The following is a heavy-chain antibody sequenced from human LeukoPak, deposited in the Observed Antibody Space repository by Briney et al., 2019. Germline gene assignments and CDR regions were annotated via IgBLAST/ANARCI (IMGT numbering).Heavy chain of an antibody. V-gene: IGHV1-69*13. J-gene: IGHJ4*02. CDR1: GYTFTSYA. CDR3: ARGSALLALSFDY. D-gene: IGHD2-15*01. CDR2: IIPIFGTA. Sequence: SVKVSCKASGYTFTSYAISWVRQAPGQGLEWMGGIIPIFGTANYAQKFQGRVTITADESTSTAYMELSSLRSEDTAVYYCARGSALLALSFDYWGQGTLVTVSS.